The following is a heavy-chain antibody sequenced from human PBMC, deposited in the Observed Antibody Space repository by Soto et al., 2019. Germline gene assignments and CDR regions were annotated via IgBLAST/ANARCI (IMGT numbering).Heavy chain of an antibody. Sequence: GGPLRLFCAAAVFDCEDYAIHWVRQVPGKGLEWVSLTNSDGTDSYYVDSVKGRFTISRDNAKTTLYLQMERLRPEDTALYFCAKSLYYYDSSPLDHWGQGTLVTVSS. D-gene: IGHD3-22*01. V-gene: IGHV3-43D*04. CDR3: AKSLYYYDSSPLDH. CDR2: TNSDGTDS. CDR1: VFDCEDYA. J-gene: IGHJ4*02.